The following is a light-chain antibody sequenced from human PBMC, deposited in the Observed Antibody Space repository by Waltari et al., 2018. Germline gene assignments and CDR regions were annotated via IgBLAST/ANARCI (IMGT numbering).Light chain of an antibody. V-gene: IGKV3-11*01. CDR2: DAS. J-gene: IGKJ1*01. Sequence: VLTQSPATLSLSPGETASLSCRASENFNDNLAWYQQKPGQPPRLVIFDASNRAPGVPARFRGSGSRTDFTLTITSLEPEDFAVYFCQQRSYWPPSFGPGTKIEIK. CDR1: ENFNDN. CDR3: QQRSYWPPS.